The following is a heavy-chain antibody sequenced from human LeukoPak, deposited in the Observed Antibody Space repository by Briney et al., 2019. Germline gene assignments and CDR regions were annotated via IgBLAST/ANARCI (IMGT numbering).Heavy chain of an antibody. Sequence: PGGSLRLSCAASGLTLSGHGMHWVRQAPGKGLEWVAVIWYDGSNKYYADSVKGRFTISRDNSKNTLYLQMNSLRAEDTAVYYCARDSWEPDEYYFDYWGQGTLVTVSS. V-gene: IGHV3-33*01. D-gene: IGHD1-26*01. CDR1: GLTLSGHG. CDR2: IWYDGSNK. CDR3: ARDSWEPDEYYFDY. J-gene: IGHJ4*02.